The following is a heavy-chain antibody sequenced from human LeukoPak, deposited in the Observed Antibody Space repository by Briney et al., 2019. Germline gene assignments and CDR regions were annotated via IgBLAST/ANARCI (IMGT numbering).Heavy chain of an antibody. CDR2: INTNSGGT. CDR3: ARDRGRPDAFDI. J-gene: IGHJ3*02. CDR1: GYTFTVYF. D-gene: IGHD3-16*01. Sequence: ASVKVSCKASGYTFTVYFLHWVRQAPGQGLEYMGWINTNSGGTNYAQNFQGRVTMTRDTSINTAYMEVSSLRSDDTAVYYCARDRGRPDAFDIWGQGTMVTVSS. V-gene: IGHV1-2*02.